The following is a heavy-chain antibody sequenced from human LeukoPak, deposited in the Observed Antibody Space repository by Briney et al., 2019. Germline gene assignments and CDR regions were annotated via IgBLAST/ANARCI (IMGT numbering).Heavy chain of an antibody. CDR3: ARGGWLPVELDFDY. V-gene: IGHV3-48*04. CDR2: ISSSSSTI. J-gene: IGHJ4*02. CDR1: GFTFSSYS. D-gene: IGHD5-12*01. Sequence: GGSLRLSCAASGFTFSSYSMNWVRQAPGKGLEWVSYISSSSSTIYYADSVKGRFTISRDNAKNSLYLQMNSLRAEDTAVYYCARGGWLPVELDFDYWGQGTLVTVSS.